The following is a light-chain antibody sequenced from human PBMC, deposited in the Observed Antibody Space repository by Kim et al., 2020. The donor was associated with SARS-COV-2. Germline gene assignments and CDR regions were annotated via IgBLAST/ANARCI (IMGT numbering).Light chain of an antibody. J-gene: IGLJ3*02. Sequence: QRVTISWSGSSSNNERNNVYWYQHVPGTAPKGLIYRNNERPSVVPGRFTAAKSGTSASLAISGLRSEEEADYYCAAWDDSLSGRVFGGGTKLTVL. CDR3: AAWDDSLSGRV. CDR1: SSNNERNN. V-gene: IGLV1-47*01. CDR2: RNN.